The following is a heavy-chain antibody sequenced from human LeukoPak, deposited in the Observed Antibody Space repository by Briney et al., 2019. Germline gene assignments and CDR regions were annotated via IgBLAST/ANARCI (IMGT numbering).Heavy chain of an antibody. CDR1: GYTFTGYY. Sequence: GASVKVSCKASGYTFTGYYMHWVRQAPGQGLEWMGWINPNSGGTNYAQKFQGRVTMTRDTSISTAYMELSRLRSDDTAVYYCARRAARDPIAAAAPYYYYYMDVWGKGTTVTVSS. V-gene: IGHV1-2*02. D-gene: IGHD6-13*01. CDR2: INPNSGGT. J-gene: IGHJ6*03. CDR3: ARRAARDPIAAAAPYYYYYMDV.